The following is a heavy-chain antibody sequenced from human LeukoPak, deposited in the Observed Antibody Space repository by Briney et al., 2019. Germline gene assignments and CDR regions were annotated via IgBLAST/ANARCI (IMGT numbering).Heavy chain of an antibody. CDR2: INPNSGGT. D-gene: IGHD3-22*01. CDR3: ARAVSAMIVVVSALDYFDY. Sequence: ASVKVSCKASGYTFTGCYMHWVRQAPGQGLEWMGWINPNSGGTNYAQKFQGRVTMTRDTSISTAYMELSRLRSDDTAVYYCARAVSAMIVVVSALDYFDYWGQGTLVTVSP. J-gene: IGHJ4*02. CDR1: GYTFTGCY. V-gene: IGHV1-2*02.